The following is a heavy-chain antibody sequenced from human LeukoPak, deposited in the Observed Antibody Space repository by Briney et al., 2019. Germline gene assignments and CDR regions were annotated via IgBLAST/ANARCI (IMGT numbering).Heavy chain of an antibody. Sequence: SVKVSCKASGYTFTSYDINWVRQATGQGPEWMGWMNPNSGNTGYAQKFQGRVTMTRNTSISTAYMELSSLRSEDTAVYYCARSSVDTAMVALVHWFDPWGQGTLATVSS. CDR3: ARSSVDTAMVALVHWFDP. D-gene: IGHD5-18*01. CDR1: GYTFTSYD. V-gene: IGHV1-8*01. CDR2: MNPNSGNT. J-gene: IGHJ5*02.